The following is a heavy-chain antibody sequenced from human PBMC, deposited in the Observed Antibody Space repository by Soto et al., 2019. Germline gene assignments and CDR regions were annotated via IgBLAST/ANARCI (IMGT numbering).Heavy chain of an antibody. CDR2: VNRGGRT. CDR1: GAAFSDYT. V-gene: IGHV4-34*01. D-gene: IGHD3-16*02. J-gene: IGHJ5*02. CDR3: ARLKEDNVWGIYRYLDL. Sequence: SETLSLTCGLSGAAFSDYTWSWVRQAPGGGLHWIGEVNRGGRTKYSPSLERRLTISVDPSRNQVSLELRAVTAADTAIYYCARLKEDNVWGIYRYLDLWGQGTLVTVSS.